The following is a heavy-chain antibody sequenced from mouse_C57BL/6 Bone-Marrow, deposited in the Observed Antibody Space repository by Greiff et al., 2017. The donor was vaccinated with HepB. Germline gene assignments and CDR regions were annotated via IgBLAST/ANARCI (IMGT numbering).Heavy chain of an antibody. Sequence: EVKLVESGPVLVKPGASVKMSCKASGYTFTDYYMNWVKQRPGKSLEWIGVINPYNGGTSYNQKFKGKATLTVDKSSSTAYMELNSLTSEDSAVYYCAKWDYLYFDYWGQGTTLTVSS. CDR1: GYTFTDYY. V-gene: IGHV1-19*01. D-gene: IGHD2-4*01. CDR3: AKWDYLYFDY. J-gene: IGHJ2*01. CDR2: INPYNGGT.